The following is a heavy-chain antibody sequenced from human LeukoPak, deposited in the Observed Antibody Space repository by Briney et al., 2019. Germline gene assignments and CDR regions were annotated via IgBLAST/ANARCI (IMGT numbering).Heavy chain of an antibody. CDR3: ARSLGYYDSSGTRGDY. D-gene: IGHD3-22*01. J-gene: IGHJ4*02. CDR1: GFTFSSYA. CDR2: ISSDGSNK. Sequence: GMSLRLSSAASGFTFSSYAIHWVRQAPGKGLEWVAVISSDGSNKYYAGSVKGRFTISRDNSKNTLYLQMNSLRAEDTAVYYCARSLGYYDSSGTRGDYWGQGTLVTVSS. V-gene: IGHV3-30-3*01.